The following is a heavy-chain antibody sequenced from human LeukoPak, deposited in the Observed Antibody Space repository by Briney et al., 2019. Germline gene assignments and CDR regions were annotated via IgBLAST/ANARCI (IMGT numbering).Heavy chain of an antibody. CDR2: MSPNSGDT. CDR1: GYTFTSHD. Sequence: ASVKVSCKASGYTFTSHDINWVRQATGQGLEWMGWMSPNSGDTGYAQKFQGRVTMTSDSSISTAYMELSSLRSEDTAVYYCARIFGAVAGGFDYWGQGTLVTVSS. J-gene: IGHJ4*02. CDR3: ARIFGAVAGGFDY. D-gene: IGHD6-19*01. V-gene: IGHV1-8*01.